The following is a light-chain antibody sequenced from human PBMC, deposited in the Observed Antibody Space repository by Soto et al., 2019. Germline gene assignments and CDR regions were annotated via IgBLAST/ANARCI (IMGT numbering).Light chain of an antibody. CDR3: ATWDASLQSWV. Sequence: QPVLTQSPSVSGTPGQRVTISCSGSSSNIGSHLVNWYQQVPGTAPRLLIYTNNQRPSGVPDRFSDSKSGTSASLAISGLQSEDEAHYYCATWDASLQSWVFGGGTKLTVL. J-gene: IGLJ3*02. CDR2: TNN. CDR1: SSNIGSHL. V-gene: IGLV1-44*01.